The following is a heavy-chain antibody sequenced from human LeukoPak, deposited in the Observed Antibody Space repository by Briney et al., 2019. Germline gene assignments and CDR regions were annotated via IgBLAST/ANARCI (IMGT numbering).Heavy chain of an antibody. V-gene: IGHV1-2*02. CDR3: ARDGIAAAGTRNWFDP. CDR1: GYTFTGYY. D-gene: IGHD6-13*01. CDR2: INPNSGGT. Sequence: ASVKVSCKASGYTFTGYYMHWVGQAPGQGLEWMGWINPNSGGTNYAQKFQGRVTMTRDTSISTAYMELSRLRSDDTAVYYCARDGIAAAGTRNWFDPWGQGTLVTVSS. J-gene: IGHJ5*02.